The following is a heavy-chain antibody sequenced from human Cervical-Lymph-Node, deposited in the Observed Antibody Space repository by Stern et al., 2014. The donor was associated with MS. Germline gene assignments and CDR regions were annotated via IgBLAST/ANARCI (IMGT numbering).Heavy chain of an antibody. D-gene: IGHD6-19*01. CDR2: ISTGSAYT. V-gene: IGHV3-21*06. CDR3: ARDSGWMDY. Sequence: EVQLVESGGGLVKPGGSLRLSCVASGFTFSSYSMKWVRQAPGKGLECVSSISTGSAYTHYADSVKGRFTMSRDNGKNSLFLQMNGLRVEDSAVYYCARDSGWMDYWGPGILVTVSS. CDR1: GFTFSSYS. J-gene: IGHJ4*01.